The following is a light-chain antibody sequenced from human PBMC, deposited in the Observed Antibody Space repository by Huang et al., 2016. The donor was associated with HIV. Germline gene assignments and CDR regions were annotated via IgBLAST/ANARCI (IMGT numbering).Light chain of an antibody. Sequence: EIVLTQTPATLSLSPGERVTLSCAASQSVPGNHLAWYQKKPGLAPRLLIYYASNRSTDLPDRFSGSGSGTDFTLTISRLEPEDFAVYYCQQYGSTPLTFGGGTKVEI. J-gene: IGKJ4*01. CDR1: QSVPGNH. V-gene: IGKV3D-20*01. CDR3: QQYGSTPLT. CDR2: YAS.